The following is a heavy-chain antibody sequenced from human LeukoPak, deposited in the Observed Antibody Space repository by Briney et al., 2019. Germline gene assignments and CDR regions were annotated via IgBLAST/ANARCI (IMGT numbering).Heavy chain of an antibody. CDR3: ARGGLGDITSIDY. D-gene: IGHD3-10*01. J-gene: IGHJ4*02. V-gene: IGHV3-7*01. CDR2: IKQDGADK. Sequence: XXXAAXXFTFXSXXMSWVRXAPGXXLXXXXXIKQDGADKYYVDSVKGRFTISRDNAKNSLFLQMNSLRAEDTAVYYCARGGLGDITSIDYWGQGTLVTVSS. CDR1: XFTFXSXX.